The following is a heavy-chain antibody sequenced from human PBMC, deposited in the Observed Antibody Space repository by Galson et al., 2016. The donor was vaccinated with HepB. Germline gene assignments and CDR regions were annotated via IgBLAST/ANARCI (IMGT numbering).Heavy chain of an antibody. J-gene: IGHJ4*02. Sequence: SLRLSCAASGFTFSSYAMSWVRQAAGKGLESVSAISDSGERRYYTDPVKGRFTISSDNSTNTLHLQMNSLRAEDTALYYCAKVALSGLTYFDNWGQGSLVTVSS. CDR1: GFTFSSYA. CDR3: AKVALSGLTYFDN. D-gene: IGHD5/OR15-5a*01. V-gene: IGHV3-23*01. CDR2: ISDSGERR.